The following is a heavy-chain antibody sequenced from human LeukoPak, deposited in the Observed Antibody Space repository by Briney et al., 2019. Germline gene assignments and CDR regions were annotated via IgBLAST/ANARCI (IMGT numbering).Heavy chain of an antibody. CDR3: AKDMPLFSPYGEGAFDI. J-gene: IGHJ3*02. V-gene: IGHV3-48*01. CDR1: GFTLSGFS. D-gene: IGHD2-2*01. CDR2: LSHGDNAV. Sequence: GGSLRLSCAASGFTLSGFSMNWVRQAPGKGLEWVSYLSHGDNAVYYADSVKGRFTISRDNSKNTLYLQMNSLRAEDTAVYYCAKDMPLFSPYGEGAFDIWGQGTMVTVSS.